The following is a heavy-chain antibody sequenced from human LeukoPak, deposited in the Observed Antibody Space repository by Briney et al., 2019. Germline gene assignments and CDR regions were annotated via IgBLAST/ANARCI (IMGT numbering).Heavy chain of an antibody. Sequence: GASVKVSCKASGYTFTSYGISWVRQAPGHALEWMGWISAYNGNTNYAQKLQGRVTMTTDTSTSTAYMELRSLRSDDTAVYYCARGHNYYDSSGYYLHRGTYYFDYWGQGTLVTVSS. D-gene: IGHD3-22*01. V-gene: IGHV1-18*01. CDR2: ISAYNGNT. CDR3: ARGHNYYDSSGYYLHRGTYYFDY. CDR1: GYTFTSYG. J-gene: IGHJ4*02.